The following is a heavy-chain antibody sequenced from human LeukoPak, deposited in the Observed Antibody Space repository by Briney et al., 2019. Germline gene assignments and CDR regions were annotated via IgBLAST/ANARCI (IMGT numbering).Heavy chain of an antibody. J-gene: IGHJ5*02. CDR3: ARRQVLQYQLGRYNWFDP. V-gene: IGHV4-34*01. D-gene: IGHD2-2*01. CDR1: GGSFSGYY. Sequence: PSETLSFTCAVYGGSFSGYYWSWIRQPPGKGLEWIGEINHSGSTNYNPSLKSRVTISVDTSKNQFSLKLSSVTAADTAVYYCARRQVLQYQLGRYNWFDPWGQGTLVTVSS. CDR2: INHSGST.